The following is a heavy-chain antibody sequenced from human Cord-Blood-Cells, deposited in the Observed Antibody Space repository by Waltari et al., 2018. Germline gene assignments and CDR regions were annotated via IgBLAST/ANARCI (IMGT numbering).Heavy chain of an antibody. J-gene: IGHJ4*02. V-gene: IGHV4-34*01. CDR2: INHSGST. CDR3: ARGGIVVVPAAIYTFDY. Sequence: QVQLQQWGAGLLKPSETLSLTCAVYGGSFRGYYWSLIRPPPGKGRELIGEINHSGSTNYNPSLKSRVTISVDTSKNQFSLKLSSVTAADTAVYYCARGGIVVVPAAIYTFDYWGQGTLVTVSS. CDR1: GGSFRGYY. D-gene: IGHD2-2*01.